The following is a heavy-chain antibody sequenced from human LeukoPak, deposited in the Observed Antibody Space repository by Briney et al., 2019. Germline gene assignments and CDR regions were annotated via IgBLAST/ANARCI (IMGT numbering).Heavy chain of an antibody. V-gene: IGHV3-21*01. D-gene: IGHD3-16*01. CDR3: ARVGDMEAFDI. Sequence: GGSLRLSCAASGFTFSSYNMNWVRQAPGKGLEWVSSISSRSNYIYLADSLKGRFTISRDNAKNSLYLQMNSLRAEDTAMYYCARVGDMEAFDIWGQGTRVTVSS. J-gene: IGHJ3*02. CDR2: ISSRSNYI. CDR1: GFTFSSYN.